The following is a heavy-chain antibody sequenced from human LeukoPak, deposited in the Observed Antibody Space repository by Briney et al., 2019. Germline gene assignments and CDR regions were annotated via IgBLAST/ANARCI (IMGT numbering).Heavy chain of an antibody. D-gene: IGHD3-10*02. Sequence: GGSLRLSCAASGFTFSSYEMNWVRQAPGKGLEWVSYISSSGSTIYYADSVKGRFTISRDNAKNSLYLQMNSLRAEDTAVYYCAELGITMTGGVWGRGTTVTISS. CDR1: GFTFSSYE. CDR2: ISSSGSTI. J-gene: IGHJ6*04. V-gene: IGHV3-48*03. CDR3: AELGITMTGGV.